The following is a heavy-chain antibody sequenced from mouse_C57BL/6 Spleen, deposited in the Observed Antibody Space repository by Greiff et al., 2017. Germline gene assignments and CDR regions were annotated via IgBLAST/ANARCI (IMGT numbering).Heavy chain of an antibody. D-gene: IGHD1-1*01. V-gene: IGHV1-26*01. Sequence: VQLQQSGPELVKPGASVKISCKASGYTFTDYYMNWVKQSHGQSLEWIGDINPNNGGTSYNQKFKGKATLTVDKSSSTAYMGLRSLTAEDSAVYYGARTDGSSYGYFDVWGTGTTVTVSS. J-gene: IGHJ1*03. CDR2: INPNNGGT. CDR3: ARTDGSSYGYFDV. CDR1: GYTFTDYY.